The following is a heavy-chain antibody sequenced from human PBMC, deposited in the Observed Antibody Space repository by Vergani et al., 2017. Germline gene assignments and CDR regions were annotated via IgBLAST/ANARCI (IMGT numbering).Heavy chain of an antibody. Sequence: EVQLVESGGGLVQPGGSLRLSCAASGFMFSNYWMNWVRQAPGKGLEWVANIKQDGSEKYYVDSVKGRFTISRHNSKNTLYLQMNSLRAEDTAVYYCARDRVDIVATTTYYYYYYGMDVWGQGTTVTVSS. CDR1: GFMFSNYW. CDR2: IKQDGSEK. J-gene: IGHJ6*02. V-gene: IGHV3-7*03. D-gene: IGHD5-12*01. CDR3: ARDRVDIVATTTYYYYYYGMDV.